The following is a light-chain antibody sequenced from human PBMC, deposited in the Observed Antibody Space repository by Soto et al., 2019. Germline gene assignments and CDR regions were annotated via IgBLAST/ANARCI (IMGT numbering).Light chain of an antibody. CDR2: RNN. CDR1: SSNIGSNY. Sequence: QSVLTQPPSASGTPGQRVTISCSGSSSNIGSNYVYWYQQLPGTAPKLLIYRNNQRPSGVPDRFSGSKSGTSTSLAISGLWSEFEADYYCAAWDDSLSGSYVFGTGTKVTVL. CDR3: AAWDDSLSGSYV. V-gene: IGLV1-47*03. J-gene: IGLJ1*01.